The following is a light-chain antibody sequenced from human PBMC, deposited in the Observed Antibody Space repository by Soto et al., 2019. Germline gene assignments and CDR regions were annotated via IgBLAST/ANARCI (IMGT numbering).Light chain of an antibody. Sequence: EIVLTQSPGTLSLSPGERATLSCRASQSVSSSYLAWYQQKPGQAPRLLIYGASNRATDIPDRISGSGSGTEFTLTISSLQSEDFAVYYCQQYNNWPRTFGQGTKVDIK. CDR2: GAS. CDR3: QQYNNWPRT. J-gene: IGKJ1*01. V-gene: IGKV3-20*01. CDR1: QSVSSSY.